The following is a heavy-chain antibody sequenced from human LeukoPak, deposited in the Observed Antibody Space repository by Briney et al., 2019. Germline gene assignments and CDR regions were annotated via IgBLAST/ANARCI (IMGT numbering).Heavy chain of an antibody. CDR1: GGPIRSTSYY. CDR2: IYYSGST. Sequence: PSETLSLTRTVSGGPIRSTSYYWGWIRQPPGKGLEWIGSIYYSGSTYYNPSLKSRVTISVDTSKNQFSLKLSSVTAADTAVYYCGRLFYDFWSGHYYYYMDVWGKGTTVTVSS. V-gene: IGHV4-39*01. D-gene: IGHD3-3*01. J-gene: IGHJ6*03. CDR3: GRLFYDFWSGHYYYYMDV.